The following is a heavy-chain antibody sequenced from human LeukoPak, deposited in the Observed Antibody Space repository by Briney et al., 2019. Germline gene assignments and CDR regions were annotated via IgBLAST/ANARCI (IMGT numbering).Heavy chain of an antibody. CDR1: GRSFSGYS. Sequence: SETLSLTCALYGRSFSGYSWSGIPQPPGKGLECIGEINHGGSTNYNPSLKSRVTISVDTSKNQFSLKLSSVTAADTAVYYCAREGSSGYYLNWFDPRGQGTLVTVSS. CDR3: AREGSSGYYLNWFDP. J-gene: IGHJ5*02. D-gene: IGHD3-22*01. V-gene: IGHV4-34*01. CDR2: INHGGST.